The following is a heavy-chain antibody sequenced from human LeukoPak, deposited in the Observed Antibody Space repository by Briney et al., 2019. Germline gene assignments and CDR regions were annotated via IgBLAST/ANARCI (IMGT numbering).Heavy chain of an antibody. D-gene: IGHD2-2*01. CDR2: INPNSGGT. CDR1: GYTFTGYY. V-gene: IGHV1-2*02. CDR3: ARASREYCSSTSCDGDAFDI. J-gene: IGHJ3*02. Sequence: ASVKVSCKASGYTFTGYYMHWVRQAPGQGLEWMGWINPNSGGTNYAQKFQGRVTMTRDTSISTAYMELSRLRSDDTAVYYCARASREYCSSTSCDGDAFDIWGQGTMVTVSS.